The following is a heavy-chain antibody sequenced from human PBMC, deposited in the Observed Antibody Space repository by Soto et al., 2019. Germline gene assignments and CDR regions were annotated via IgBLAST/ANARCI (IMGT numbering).Heavy chain of an antibody. Sequence: QLQLQESGPGLVKPSETLSLTCTVSGGSISSSSYFWGWIRQPPGKGLEWIGSIYYSGSTYYNPSLKSGVTISVDTSKSQFSLKLSSVTAADTAVYYCARHPGYGLYDFDYWGQGTLVTVSS. CDR1: GGSISSSSYF. J-gene: IGHJ4*02. CDR3: ARHPGYGLYDFDY. CDR2: IYYSGST. D-gene: IGHD5-18*01. V-gene: IGHV4-39*01.